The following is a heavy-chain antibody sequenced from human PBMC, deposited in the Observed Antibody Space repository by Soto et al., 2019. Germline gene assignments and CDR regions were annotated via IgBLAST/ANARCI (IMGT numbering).Heavy chain of an antibody. Sequence: PGGSLRLSCSASGFNFNSYTMNWVRQAPGKGLEWVSSISRFSDRTYYADSVKGRFAIFRANAENSVYLQVNSLRAEDTAVYYCARGGAYSGEFDYFGYWGQGPPVTVCS. V-gene: IGHV3-21*06. CDR2: ISRFSDRT. CDR1: GFNFNSYT. CDR3: ARGGAYSGEFDYFGY. D-gene: IGHD3-10*01. J-gene: IGHJ4*02.